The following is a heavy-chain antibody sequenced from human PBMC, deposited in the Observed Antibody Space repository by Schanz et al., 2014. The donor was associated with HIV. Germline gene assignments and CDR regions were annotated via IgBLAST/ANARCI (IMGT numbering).Heavy chain of an antibody. CDR2: INHSGST. Sequence: QVQLQQWGAGLLKPSETLSLTCAVYGGSFSDYYWNWIRQPPGKGLEWIGEINHSGSTNYNPSLSSRVTIPVDTPKRKFPRNRSSVTAADTAVYYCAREGTKRFFDWSTRDCFDPWGQGTLVTVSS. V-gene: IGHV4-34*01. CDR3: AREGTKRFFDWSTRDCFDP. CDR1: GGSFSDYY. J-gene: IGHJ5*02. D-gene: IGHD3-9*01.